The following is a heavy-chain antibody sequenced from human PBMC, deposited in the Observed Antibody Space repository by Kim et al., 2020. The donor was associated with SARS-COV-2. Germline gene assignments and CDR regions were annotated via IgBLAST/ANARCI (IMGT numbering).Heavy chain of an antibody. CDR2: SYSGTT. CDR3: ARKFDP. V-gene: IGHV4-39*01. Sequence: SYSGTTYSPPSLKSRVTISVDTSKNQFSLKLSSVTAADTAVYYCARKFDPWGQGTLVTVSS. J-gene: IGHJ5*02.